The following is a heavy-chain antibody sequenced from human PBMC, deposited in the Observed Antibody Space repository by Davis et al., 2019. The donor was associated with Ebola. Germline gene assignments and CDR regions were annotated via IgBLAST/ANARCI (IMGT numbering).Heavy chain of an antibody. J-gene: IGHJ4*02. CDR2: IIPIFGTA. Sequence: AASVKVSCKASGGTFSSYAISWVRQAPGQGLEWMGGIIPIFGTANYAQKFQGRVTITADESTSTAYMELSSLRSEDTAVYYCARDSNYYGSGSYYKPSGYWGQGTLVTVSS. D-gene: IGHD3-10*01. V-gene: IGHV1-69*13. CDR1: GGTFSSYA. CDR3: ARDSNYYGSGSYYKPSGY.